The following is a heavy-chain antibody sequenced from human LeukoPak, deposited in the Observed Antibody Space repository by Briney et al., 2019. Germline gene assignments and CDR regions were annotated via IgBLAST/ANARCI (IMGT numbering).Heavy chain of an antibody. CDR3: AKDIHPASYYDFWSGYYTGFDY. CDR2: ISWNSGVI. CDR1: GFTFDDYA. Sequence: PGGSLRLSCAASGFTFDDYAIHWVRQAPGKGLEWVSGISWNSGVIGYADSVKGRFTISSDNAKNSLYLQMNSLRPEDTALYYCAKDIHPASYYDFWSGYYTGFDYWGLGTLVTVSS. D-gene: IGHD3-3*01. V-gene: IGHV3-9*01. J-gene: IGHJ4*02.